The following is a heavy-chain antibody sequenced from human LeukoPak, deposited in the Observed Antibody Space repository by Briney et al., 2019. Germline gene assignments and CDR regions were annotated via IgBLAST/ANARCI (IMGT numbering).Heavy chain of an antibody. Sequence: SETLSLTCTVSGGSFSSYYWSWIRQPPGKGLEWIGRIDATGSTNYNPSLKSRVIMSVDTSKSQFSLKLSSVTAADTAVYYCARDNPYSSSFDYWGQGILVT. CDR3: ARDNPYSSSFDY. CDR2: IDATGST. J-gene: IGHJ4*02. V-gene: IGHV4-4*07. CDR1: GGSFSSYY. D-gene: IGHD6-13*01.